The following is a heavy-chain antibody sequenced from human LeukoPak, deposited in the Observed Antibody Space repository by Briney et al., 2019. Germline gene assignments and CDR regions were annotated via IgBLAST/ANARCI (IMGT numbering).Heavy chain of an antibody. D-gene: IGHD3-22*01. Sequence: PGGSLRLSGAVLGFTFRDYVIDWFGRSSGKGREWFGCIRSKANNYATSYGASVKGRFTISRDDSKNTAYLQMNSLKTEDTAVYYCTRRYYFDSSGYYQGDYWGQGTLVTVSS. CDR2: IRSKANNYAT. CDR3: TRRYYFDSSGYYQGDY. V-gene: IGHV3-73*01. CDR1: GFTFRDYV. J-gene: IGHJ4*02.